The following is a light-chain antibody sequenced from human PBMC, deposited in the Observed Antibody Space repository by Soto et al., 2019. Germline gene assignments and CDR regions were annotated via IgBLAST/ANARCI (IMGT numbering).Light chain of an antibody. CDR3: QKLNAVPT. CDR2: AAS. V-gene: IGKV1-27*01. J-gene: IGKJ4*01. Sequence: DIQMTQSPSSLSASVGDRVTITCRASQAINNYLAWYQQKPGKVPTLLISAASTLQSGVPSRFSGSGSGTDFTLTIISLQPEDVATYYCQKLNAVPTFGGGTKVEI. CDR1: QAINNY.